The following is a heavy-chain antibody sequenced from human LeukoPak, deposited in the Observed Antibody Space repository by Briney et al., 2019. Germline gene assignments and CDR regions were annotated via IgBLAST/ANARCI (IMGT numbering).Heavy chain of an antibody. CDR2: IYDSGST. V-gene: IGHV4-39*07. J-gene: IGHJ3*02. CDR1: GGSIRSSYYY. Sequence: PSETLSLTCTVSGGSIRSSYYYWGWLRQPPGKGLEWIGSIYDSGSTYYNPSLKSRVTISVDRSKNRFSLKLSSVTAADTAVYYCARGDYYYDSSGFAFDIWGQGTMVTVSS. CDR3: ARGDYYYDSSGFAFDI. D-gene: IGHD3-22*01.